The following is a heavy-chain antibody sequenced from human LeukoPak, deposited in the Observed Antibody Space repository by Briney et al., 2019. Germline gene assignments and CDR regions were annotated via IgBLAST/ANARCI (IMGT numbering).Heavy chain of an antibody. CDR3: AKGTYYYDSSGYYGGYYFDY. Sequence: PGGSLRLSCAASGFTFTTYDMSWVRQAPGKGLEWVSTIIGSGGSTYYADSVKGRFTISRVNSKNTLYLQLNSLRAEDTAVYYCAKGTYYYDSSGYYGGYYFDYWGQGTLVTVSS. J-gene: IGHJ4*02. V-gene: IGHV3-23*01. CDR1: GFTFTTYD. CDR2: IIGSGGST. D-gene: IGHD3-22*01.